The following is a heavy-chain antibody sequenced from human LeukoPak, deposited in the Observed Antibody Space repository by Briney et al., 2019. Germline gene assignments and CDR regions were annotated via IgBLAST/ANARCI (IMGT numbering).Heavy chain of an antibody. V-gene: IGHV4-39*01. J-gene: IGHJ4*02. Sequence: SETLSLTCAVSGDSISTSAYYWDWSRQPPGKGLEWIGNIYYDGNTRYNPSLKSRVTISVDRSKNQFSLKLSSVTAADTAVYYRARRYYYGSGSPEYWGQGSLVTVSS. CDR1: GDSISTSAYY. D-gene: IGHD3-10*01. CDR2: IYYDGNT. CDR3: ARRYYYGSGSPEY.